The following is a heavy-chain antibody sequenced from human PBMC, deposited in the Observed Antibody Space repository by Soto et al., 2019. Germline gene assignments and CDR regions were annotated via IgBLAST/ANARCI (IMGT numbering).Heavy chain of an antibody. CDR1: GGSISSDDYY. D-gene: IGHD3-22*01. CDR2: IFHSGST. CDR3: ARLVNSGYFSNQKPYFFAY. Sequence: QVQLQESGPGLVMPSQTLSLTCTVSGGSISSDDYYWTWIRQSPGRGLEWMGYIFHSGSTYYNPSLKSRITISVDTSRNQFSLKLSAVTAADTAVYYCARLVNSGYFSNQKPYFFAYWVQGTLVTVSS. J-gene: IGHJ4*02. V-gene: IGHV4-31*03.